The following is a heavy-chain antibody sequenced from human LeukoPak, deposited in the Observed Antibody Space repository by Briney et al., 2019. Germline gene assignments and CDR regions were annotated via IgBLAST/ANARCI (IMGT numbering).Heavy chain of an antibody. Sequence: GGSLRLSCAASGFTFSSYGMHWVRQAPGKGLEWVSTISGGGDATYYADSVKGRFTISRDNSKNTLYLQMNSLRVEDTAVYYCARDSSMLRGPLVIYYFDFWGQGTLVTVSS. CDR1: GFTFSSYG. V-gene: IGHV3-23*01. J-gene: IGHJ4*02. D-gene: IGHD3-10*01. CDR3: ARDSSMLRGPLVIYYFDF. CDR2: ISGGGDAT.